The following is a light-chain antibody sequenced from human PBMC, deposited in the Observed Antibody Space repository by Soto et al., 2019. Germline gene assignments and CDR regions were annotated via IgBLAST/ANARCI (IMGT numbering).Light chain of an antibody. CDR2: DAS. CDR1: QSVSSY. CDR3: HQRSNWPGT. J-gene: IGKJ2*01. V-gene: IGKV3-11*01. Sequence: EIVLTQSPATLSLSPGERATLSCRASQSVSSYLAWYQQNSGQAPRLLIYDASNRATSIPARFSGSGSETDFTRPISSLEPEDCAVYYCHQRSNWPGTFGQGTKLEIK.